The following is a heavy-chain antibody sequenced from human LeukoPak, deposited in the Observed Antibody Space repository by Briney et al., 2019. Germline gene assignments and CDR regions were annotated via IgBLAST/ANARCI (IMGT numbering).Heavy chain of an antibody. CDR2: INSDGSTT. J-gene: IGHJ4*02. CDR1: GFTFSSYW. CDR3: ARGGVGWAYFDY. V-gene: IGHV3-74*01. D-gene: IGHD6-19*01. Sequence: GGSLRLSCAASGFTFSSYWMHWVRQAPGKGLVWVSRINSDGSTTTYADSVKGRFTISRDNAETTLYLQMNSLRAEDTAVYYCARGGVGWAYFDYWGQGTLVTVSS.